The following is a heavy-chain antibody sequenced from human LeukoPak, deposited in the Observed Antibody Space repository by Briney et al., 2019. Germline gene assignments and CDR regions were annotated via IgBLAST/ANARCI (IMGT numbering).Heavy chain of an antibody. CDR3: TKDPNGDYVGAFDP. V-gene: IGHV3-23*01. CDR1: GFTFSSFA. J-gene: IGHJ5*02. CDR2: ITGRHGPT. Sequence: GGSLRLSCAASGFTFSSFAMTWVRQAPGKGLEWVSSITGRHGPTYNTDSVKGRFTISRDNSQNTLYLQMNSLRAEDTAVYYCTKDPNGDYVGAFDPWGQGTLVTVSS. D-gene: IGHD4-17*01.